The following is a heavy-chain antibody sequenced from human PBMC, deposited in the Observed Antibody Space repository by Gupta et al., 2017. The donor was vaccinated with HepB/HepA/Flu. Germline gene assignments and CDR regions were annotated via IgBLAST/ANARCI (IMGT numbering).Heavy chain of an antibody. D-gene: IGHD3-3*01. CDR1: GYTFTSYD. V-gene: IGHV1-8*01. CDR3: ARGGHXQPGAPGEYDLYY. CDR2: MNPNSGNT. Sequence: QVQLVQSGAEVKKPGASVKVSCKASGYTFTSYDINWVRQATGQGLEWMGWMNPNSGNTGYAQKFQGRVTMTRNTSISTAYMELSSLRSEDTAVXYXARGGHXQPGAPGEYDLYYRGQGTMVTVSS. J-gene: IGHJ4*02.